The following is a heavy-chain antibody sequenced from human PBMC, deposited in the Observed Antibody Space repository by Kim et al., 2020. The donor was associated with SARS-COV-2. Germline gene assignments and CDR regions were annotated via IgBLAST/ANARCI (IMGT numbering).Heavy chain of an antibody. J-gene: IGHJ4*02. D-gene: IGHD6-13*01. Sequence: NPSLKSRVTISVDTSKNQFSLKLSSVTAADTAVYYCARDLGIAAGYYFDYWGQGTLVTVSS. V-gene: IGHV4-59*01. CDR3: ARDLGIAAGYYFDY.